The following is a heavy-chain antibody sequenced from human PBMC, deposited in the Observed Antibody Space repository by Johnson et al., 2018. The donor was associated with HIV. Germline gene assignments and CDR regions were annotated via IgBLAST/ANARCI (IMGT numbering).Heavy chain of an antibody. CDR2: ISWNSGSI. Sequence: VQLVESGGGLVQPGGSLRLSCGASAFTFSSNDMKWVRQAPGEGLEWVSGISWNSGSIGYADSVKGRFTISRDNSKNTLYLQMNSLRAEDTAVYYCANGWFSGAFDIWGQGTMVTVSS. CDR1: AFTFSSND. J-gene: IGHJ3*02. V-gene: IGHV3-23*04. D-gene: IGHD3-10*01. CDR3: ANGWFSGAFDI.